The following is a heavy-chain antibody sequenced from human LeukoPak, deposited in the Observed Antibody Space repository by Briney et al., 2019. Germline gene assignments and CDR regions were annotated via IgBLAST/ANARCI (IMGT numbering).Heavy chain of an antibody. Sequence: SGTLSLTCTVSGGSISSSSYYWGWIRQPPGKGLEWIGSIYYSGSTDYNPSLKSRVTISVDTSKNQFSLKLSSVTAADTAVYYCARFRAAVLSYMDVWGKGTTVTVSS. V-gene: IGHV4-39*07. D-gene: IGHD6-25*01. CDR1: GGSISSSSYY. J-gene: IGHJ6*03. CDR2: IYYSGST. CDR3: ARFRAAVLSYMDV.